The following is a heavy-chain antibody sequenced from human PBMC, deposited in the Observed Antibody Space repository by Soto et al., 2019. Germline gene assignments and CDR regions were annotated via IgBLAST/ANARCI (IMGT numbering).Heavy chain of an antibody. CDR1: GFTFSSYG. Sequence: GGSLRLSCAASGFTFSSYGMHWVRQAPGKGLEWVAVISYDGSNKYYADSVKGRFTISRDNSKNTLYLQMNSLRAEDTAVYYCTTRAYGSGSSYWGQGTLVTVSS. J-gene: IGHJ4*02. CDR3: TTRAYGSGSSY. D-gene: IGHD3-10*01. CDR2: ISYDGSNK. V-gene: IGHV3-30*03.